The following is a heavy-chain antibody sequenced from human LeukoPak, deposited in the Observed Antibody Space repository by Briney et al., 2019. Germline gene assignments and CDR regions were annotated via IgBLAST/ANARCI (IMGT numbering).Heavy chain of an antibody. CDR2: LYSGGTT. V-gene: IGHV3-53*01. Sequence: GGSLRLSCAASGFTVSSNYMSWVRQAPGKGLEWVSILYSGGTTYYADSVKDRFTISRDNSKNTLYLQMNSLRAEDTAVYYCARGYSSGWYSNHWGQGTLVTVSS. J-gene: IGHJ5*02. CDR3: ARGYSSGWYSNH. CDR1: GFTVSSNY. D-gene: IGHD6-19*01.